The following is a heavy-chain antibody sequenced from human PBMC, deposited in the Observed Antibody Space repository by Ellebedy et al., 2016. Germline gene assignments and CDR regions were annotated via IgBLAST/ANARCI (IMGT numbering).Heavy chain of an antibody. J-gene: IGHJ6*02. D-gene: IGHD3-10*01. V-gene: IGHV4-59*01. CDR1: GGSISSYY. CDR2: IYYSGST. Sequence: SETLSLXXTVSGGSISSYYWSWIRQPPGKGLEWIGYIYYSGSTNYNPSLKSRVTILVDTSKNQFSLKLSSVTAADTAVYYCARAQVRGVVSNYYYGLDVWGQGTTVIVSS. CDR3: ARAQVRGVVSNYYYGLDV.